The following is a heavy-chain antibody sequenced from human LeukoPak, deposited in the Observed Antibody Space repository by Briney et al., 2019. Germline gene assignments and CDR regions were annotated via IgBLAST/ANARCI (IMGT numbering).Heavy chain of an antibody. D-gene: IGHD3-9*01. CDR1: GFTFSSYA. CDR3: ARDSPRTGRYFDWLLFDY. V-gene: IGHV3-23*01. CDR2: ISGSGGST. Sequence: GGSLRLSCAASGFTFSSYAMSWVRQAPGKGLEWVSAISGSGGSTYYADSVKGRFTISRDNSKNTLYLQMNSLRAEDTAVYYCARDSPRTGRYFDWLLFDYWGQGTLVTVSS. J-gene: IGHJ4*02.